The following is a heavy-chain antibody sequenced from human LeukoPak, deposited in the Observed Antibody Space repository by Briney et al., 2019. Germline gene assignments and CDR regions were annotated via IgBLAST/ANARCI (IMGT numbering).Heavy chain of an antibody. D-gene: IGHD1-26*01. CDR1: GFTFSNAW. J-gene: IGHJ4*02. CDR3: ARDWLVGAGDY. Sequence: GGSLRLSCAASGFTFSNAWMSWVRQAPGKGLEWVANIKQDGSEKYYVDSVKGRFTISRDNAKNSLYLQMNSLRAEDTAVYYCARDWLVGAGDYWGQGTLVTVSS. CDR2: IKQDGSEK. V-gene: IGHV3-7*01.